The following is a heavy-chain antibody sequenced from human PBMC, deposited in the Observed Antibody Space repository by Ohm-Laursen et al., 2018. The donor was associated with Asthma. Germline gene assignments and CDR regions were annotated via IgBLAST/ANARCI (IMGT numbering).Heavy chain of an antibody. V-gene: IGHV4-59*12. J-gene: IGHJ5*02. Sequence: SDTLSLTCTLSGASFSTYYWGWIRQPPGKGLEWIGYIYHSGSTYYNPSLKSRVTISVDRSKNQFSLKLSSVTAADTAVYYCARGDYDSSGYYSGWFDPWGQGTLVTVSS. CDR3: ARGDYDSSGYYSGWFDP. CDR1: GASFSTYY. D-gene: IGHD3-22*01. CDR2: IYHSGST.